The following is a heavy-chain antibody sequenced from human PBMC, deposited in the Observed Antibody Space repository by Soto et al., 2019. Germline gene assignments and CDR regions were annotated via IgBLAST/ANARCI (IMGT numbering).Heavy chain of an antibody. D-gene: IGHD3-16*01. J-gene: IGHJ4*02. CDR2: ISYDGSNK. Sequence: QVQLVESGGGVVQPGRSLRLSCAASGFTFSSYAMHGVRQAPGKGLEWVAVISYDGSNKYYADSVKGRFTISRDNSKNTLYLQMNSLRAEDTAVYYCARDPFRGSGYFDYWGQGTLVTVSS. CDR1: GFTFSSYA. CDR3: ARDPFRGSGYFDY. V-gene: IGHV3-30-3*01.